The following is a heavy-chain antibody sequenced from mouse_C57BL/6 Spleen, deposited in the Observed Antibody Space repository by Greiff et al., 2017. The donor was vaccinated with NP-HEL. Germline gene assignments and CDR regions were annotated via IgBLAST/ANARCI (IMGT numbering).Heavy chain of an antibody. CDR2: ISSGGGYI. D-gene: IGHD1-1*01. CDR3: TREPDDGSFDY. CDR1: GFTFSSYA. J-gene: IGHJ2*01. V-gene: IGHV5-9-1*02. Sequence: EVLLVESGAGLVKPGGSLKLSCAASGFTFSSYAMSWVRQTPEKRLEWVAYISSGGGYIFSADTVKGRFTISRDNAMNTLYLQKSSLKSEDTAMYYCTREPDDGSFDYWGQGTTLTVSS.